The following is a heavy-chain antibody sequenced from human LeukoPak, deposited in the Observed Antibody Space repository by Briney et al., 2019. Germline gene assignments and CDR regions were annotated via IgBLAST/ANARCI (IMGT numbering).Heavy chain of an antibody. CDR3: ASGPQDHIVVVPAAPYNWFDP. V-gene: IGHV1-69*04. CDR1: GGTFSSYA. J-gene: IGHJ5*02. D-gene: IGHD2-2*01. Sequence: GASVKVSCKASGGTFSSYAISWVRQAPGQGLEWMGRIIPILGIANYAQKFQGRVTITADKSTSTAYMELSSLRSEDTAVYYCASGPQDHIVVVPAAPYNWFDPWGQGTLVTVSS. CDR2: IIPILGIA.